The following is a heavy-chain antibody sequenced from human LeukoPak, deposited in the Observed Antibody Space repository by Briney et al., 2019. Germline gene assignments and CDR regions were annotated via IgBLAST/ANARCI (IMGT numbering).Heavy chain of an antibody. J-gene: IGHJ3*02. V-gene: IGHV3-66*02. CDR2: IYSGGST. Sequence: GGSLRLSCAASGFTVSSNYMSWVRQAPGKGLEGVSVIYSGGSTYYADSVEGRFTISRDNSKNTLYLQMNSLRAEDTAVYYCAREVAGYGGNSGAFDIWGQGTMVTVSS. CDR3: AREVAGYGGNSGAFDI. D-gene: IGHD4-23*01. CDR1: GFTVSSNY.